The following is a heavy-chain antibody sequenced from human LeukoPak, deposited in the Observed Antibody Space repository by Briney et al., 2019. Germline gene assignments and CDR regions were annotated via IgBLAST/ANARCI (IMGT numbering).Heavy chain of an antibody. J-gene: IGHJ3*02. CDR3: ARGIPRTFDI. V-gene: IGHV6-1*01. D-gene: IGHD2-2*02. CDR1: VGIHYCNNAD. Sequence: SQTLSLTCSICVGIHYCNNADAYCFRQSPSRNLQWLGRTYFRSKWYNDYAVSVKSRITLNPVTSKIQFSMQLNSVTPEDTAVYYCARGIPRTFDIWGHGTMVTVSS. CDR2: TYFRSKWYN.